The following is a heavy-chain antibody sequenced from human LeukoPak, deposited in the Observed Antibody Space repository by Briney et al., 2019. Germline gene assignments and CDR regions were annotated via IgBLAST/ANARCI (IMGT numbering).Heavy chain of an antibody. J-gene: IGHJ3*01. D-gene: IGHD3-22*01. CDR3: ASDSISMNAFDA. V-gene: IGHV4-59*11. Sequence: PSETLSLTCTVSGGSFTTHYWSWIRQPPGKGLEWIGYISYIGSTNYNPSLKSRVTISIDTSKNEVSLMLTSVTAADTAVYYCASDSISMNAFDAWGQGTMVTVSS. CDR1: GGSFTTHY. CDR2: ISYIGST.